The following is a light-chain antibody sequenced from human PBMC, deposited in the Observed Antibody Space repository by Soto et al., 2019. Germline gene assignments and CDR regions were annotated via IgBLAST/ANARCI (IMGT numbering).Light chain of an antibody. CDR3: QHRSNWPAGFS. CDR2: DAT. CDR1: QNIVTS. V-gene: IGKV3-11*01. Sequence: VVLTQSPGTLSLSPGETATLSCRASQNIVTSLAWYQHKPGQPPRLLIYDATNRATDAPVRFSGSGSETDFTLTISSLKPEDFAIYYCQHRSNWPAGFSFGPGTRVDIK. J-gene: IGKJ3*01.